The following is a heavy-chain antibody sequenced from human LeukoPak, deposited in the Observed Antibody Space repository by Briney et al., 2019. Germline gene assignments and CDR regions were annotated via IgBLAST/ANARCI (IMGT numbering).Heavy chain of an antibody. J-gene: IGHJ4*02. D-gene: IGHD6-6*01. V-gene: IGHV4-39*01. CDR3: VSPGRGQLAFDY. Sequence: KASETLSLICTVYCGSISSSNYFWGWIRQPPGKGLEWIGSMYYSGGTYYIPSLKTRVTISMDTYKNLFSLKLSSVTAADTAVYYCVSPGRGQLAFDYWGQGTLVTVSS. CDR1: CGSISSSNYF. CDR2: MYYSGGT.